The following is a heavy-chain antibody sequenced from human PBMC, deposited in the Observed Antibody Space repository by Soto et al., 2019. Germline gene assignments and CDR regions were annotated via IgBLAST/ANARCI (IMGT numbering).Heavy chain of an antibody. CDR2: TYHSGNP. J-gene: IGHJ5*02. CDR1: GDTISTGCYT. CDR3: ARDPVDGYAFFDS. D-gene: IGHD5-12*01. Sequence: SETLSLTCDVSGDTISTGCYTWAWIRQPPGKALEWIGHTYHSGNPYYNPSLKSRVIISVDMSEKQSSLKLTSVTAADTAVYWCARDPVDGYAFFDSWGQGALVTVSS. V-gene: IGHV4-30-2*01.